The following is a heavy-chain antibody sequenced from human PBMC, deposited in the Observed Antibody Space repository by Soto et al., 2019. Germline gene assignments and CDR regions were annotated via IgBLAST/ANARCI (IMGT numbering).Heavy chain of an antibody. V-gene: IGHV4-31*03. J-gene: IGHJ5*02. CDR3: AREAAGILNWFDP. Sequence: QVQLQESGPGLVKPSQTLSLTCTVSGGSISSGGYYWSWIRQHPGKGLEWIGYINHSGSTYYNPSLKSRVTISVDTSKNQFSLKLSSVTVADTAVYYCAREAAGILNWFDPWGQGTLVTVSS. CDR1: GGSISSGGYY. CDR2: INHSGST. D-gene: IGHD6-25*01.